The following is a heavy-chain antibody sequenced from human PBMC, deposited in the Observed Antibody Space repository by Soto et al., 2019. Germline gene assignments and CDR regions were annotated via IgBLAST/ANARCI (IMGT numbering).Heavy chain of an antibody. Sequence: EMQLVESGGGLVKPGGSLRLSCAASGFTFSSYSMNWVRQAPGKGLEWVSSISSSSSYISYADSVKGRFTISRDNTRNSLYLLINSLRAEDTAVYYCARDDSGGFPLYYFDYWGQGTLVTVSS. CDR1: GFTFSSYS. J-gene: IGHJ4*02. CDR3: ARDDSGGFPLYYFDY. D-gene: IGHD1-26*01. CDR2: ISSSSSYI. V-gene: IGHV3-21*01.